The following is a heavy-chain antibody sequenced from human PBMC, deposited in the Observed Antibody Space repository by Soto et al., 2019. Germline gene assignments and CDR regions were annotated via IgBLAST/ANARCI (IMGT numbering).Heavy chain of an antibody. J-gene: IGHJ4*02. CDR3: ARDMAYGDFLPALF. CDR1: GYTFTGYY. V-gene: IGHV1-2*02. CDR2: INPKSGVT. D-gene: IGHD4-17*01. Sequence: QLVQSGAEVKKPGASVKVSCKASGYTFTGYYIHWVRQAPGQGLEWMGWINPKSGVTNYAQKFQGRVTMITDTSISTAYMELSRLRSDDTAVYYCARDMAYGDFLPALFWGQGTLVTVSS.